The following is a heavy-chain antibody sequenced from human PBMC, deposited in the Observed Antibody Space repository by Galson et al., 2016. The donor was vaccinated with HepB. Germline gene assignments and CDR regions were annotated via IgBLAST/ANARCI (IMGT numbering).Heavy chain of an antibody. CDR1: GLIFSNHA. CDR2: TSHDGSNE. Sequence: SLRLSCAASGLIFSNHAMHWVRQAPGQGLEWVAVTSHDGSNEYYADSVKGRFAISRDNPKNALYLQMNSLTAGDTAVYYCAKGVPGIAVPADLWGQGTLVTVSS. J-gene: IGHJ5*02. CDR3: AKGVPGIAVPADL. V-gene: IGHV3-30*18. D-gene: IGHD6-19*01.